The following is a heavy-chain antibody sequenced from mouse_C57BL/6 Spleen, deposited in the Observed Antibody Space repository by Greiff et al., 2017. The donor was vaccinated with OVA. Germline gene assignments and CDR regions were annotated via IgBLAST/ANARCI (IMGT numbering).Heavy chain of an antibody. J-gene: IGHJ2*01. D-gene: IGHD1-1*02. V-gene: IGHV5-6*01. Sequence: EVQRVESGGDLVKPGGSLKLSCAASGFTFSSYGMSLVRQTPDTRLEWVATISSGGSYTYYPDSVKGRFTISRDNATNTQYLQMSSLKSEDTAMYYCARGNYGDFDYWGQGTTLTVSS. CDR3: ARGNYGDFDY. CDR1: GFTFSSYG. CDR2: ISSGGSYT.